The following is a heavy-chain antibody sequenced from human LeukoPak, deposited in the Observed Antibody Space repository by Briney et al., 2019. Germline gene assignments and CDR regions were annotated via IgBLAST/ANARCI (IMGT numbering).Heavy chain of an antibody. Sequence: GGSLRLSCAASGFTFSDYYMSWIRQAPGKGLEWVSYISSSGSTIYYADSVKGRFTISRDNAKNSLYLQMNSLRAEDTAVYYCARGRVYDFWSGYYTHYYYYVDVWGKGTTVTVSS. D-gene: IGHD3-3*01. CDR3: ARGRVYDFWSGYYTHYYYYVDV. CDR2: ISSSGSTI. J-gene: IGHJ6*03. CDR1: GFTFSDYY. V-gene: IGHV3-11*01.